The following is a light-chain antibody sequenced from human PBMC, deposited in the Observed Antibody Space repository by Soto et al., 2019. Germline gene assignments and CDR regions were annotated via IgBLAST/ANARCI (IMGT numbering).Light chain of an antibody. Sequence: QSVLTQPPSVSAAPGQKVTISCSGSSSNIGGNSVSWYQQLPGTAPKLLIYDDNKRPSGIPDRFSGSKSGTSASLFISGLQAEDEADYYCSPYTSDSSYVFGSGTKVTVL. CDR1: SSNIGGNS. CDR2: DDN. J-gene: IGLJ1*01. CDR3: SPYTSDSSYV. V-gene: IGLV1-51*01.